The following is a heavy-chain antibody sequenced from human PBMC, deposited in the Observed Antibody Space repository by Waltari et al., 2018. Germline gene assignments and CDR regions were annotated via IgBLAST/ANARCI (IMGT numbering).Heavy chain of an antibody. J-gene: IGHJ4*01. D-gene: IGHD4-17*01. CDR2: INPLFGAP. CDR3: ARDVTTVTTGAYFDY. CDR1: GGTFSSDG. V-gene: IGHV1-69*01. Sequence: QVQLVQSGAEVKKPGSSVKVSCKASGGTFSSDGISWVRQAPGQGLEWMGGINPLFGAPNYAQKFRGRVTITADESTSTAYMDVSSLTSEDTAVYYCARDVTTVTTGAYFDYWGQGTLVIVSS.